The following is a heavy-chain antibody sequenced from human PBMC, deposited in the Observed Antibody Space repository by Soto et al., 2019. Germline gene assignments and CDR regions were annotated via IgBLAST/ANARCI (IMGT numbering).Heavy chain of an antibody. V-gene: IGHV3-23*01. CDR1: GFTFSSYA. CDR2: ISGSGGST. J-gene: IGHJ5*02. CDR3: AKGLAGGLLTPFDP. D-gene: IGHD2-8*02. Sequence: SLRLSCAAPGFTFSSYAMSWVRQAQGKGLEWVSAISGSGGSTYYADSVKGRFTISRDNSKNGLYLQMNSLRAEDTAVYYCAKGLAGGLLTPFDPWGQGTLVTVSS.